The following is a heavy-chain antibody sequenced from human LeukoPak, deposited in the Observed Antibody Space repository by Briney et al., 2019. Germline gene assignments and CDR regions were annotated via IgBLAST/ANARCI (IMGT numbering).Heavy chain of an antibody. CDR2: ISYDGSNK. CDR3: AKDLEVSEWELTGIDY. D-gene: IGHD3-3*01. CDR1: GFTFSSYG. V-gene: IGHV3-30*18. J-gene: IGHJ4*02. Sequence: PGGPLRLSCEASGFTFSSYGMHWVRKAPGKGLEWLAVISYDGSNKYYADSVKGRFTISRDNSKNTLYLQMNSLRAEDTAVYYCAKDLEVSEWELTGIDYWGQGTLVTVSS.